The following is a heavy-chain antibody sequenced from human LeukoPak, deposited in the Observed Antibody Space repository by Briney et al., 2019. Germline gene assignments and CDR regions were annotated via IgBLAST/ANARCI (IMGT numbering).Heavy chain of an antibody. CDR3: ARENYDILTGYSPYYFDY. CDR1: GFTFSSYS. J-gene: IGHJ4*02. V-gene: IGHV3-21*01. D-gene: IGHD3-9*01. Sequence: PGGSLRLSCAASGFTFSSYSMNWVRQAPGKGLEWVSSVSSSSSYKYYADSVKGRFTISRDNAKNSLYLQMNNLRAEDMAVYYCARENYDILTGYSPYYFDYWGQGTLVTVPS. CDR2: VSSSSSYK.